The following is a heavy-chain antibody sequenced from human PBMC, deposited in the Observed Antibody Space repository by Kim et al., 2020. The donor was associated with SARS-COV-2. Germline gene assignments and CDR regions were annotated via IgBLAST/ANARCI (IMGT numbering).Heavy chain of an antibody. J-gene: IGHJ4*01. V-gene: IGHV4-59*08. CDR3: ARLGWSGYFRFYY. CDR2: T. D-gene: IGHD3-3*01. Sequence: TNYNPSLKSRVTISVDTSKNQFSLKLSSVTAADTAVYSCARLGWSGYFRFYYWCHGT.